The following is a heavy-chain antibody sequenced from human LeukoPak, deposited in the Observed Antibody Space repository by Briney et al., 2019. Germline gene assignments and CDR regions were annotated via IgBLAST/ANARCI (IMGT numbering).Heavy chain of an antibody. J-gene: IGHJ4*02. V-gene: IGHV3-43D*03. CDR3: ARDQGPWDRSGFYPYLDY. Sequence: GGSLRISCAVSGFMFDDYAMHWVRQVPGRGLEWVSFISWDGVTTFYADSVKRRFTISRASTKNSVYMQNNRLRAETTGDYYCARDQGPWDRSGFYPYLDYWGQGTLVTVSS. CDR1: GFMFDDYA. CDR2: ISWDGVTT. D-gene: IGHD3-22*01.